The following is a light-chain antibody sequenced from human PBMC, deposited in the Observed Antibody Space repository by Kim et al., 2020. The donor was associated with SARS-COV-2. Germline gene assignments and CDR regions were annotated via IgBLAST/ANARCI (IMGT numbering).Light chain of an antibody. CDR3: QQYGTSPIT. CDR2: GAS. J-gene: IGKJ5*01. CDR1: QSVSSNY. Sequence: EIVLTQSPGTLSLSPGERATVSCRASQSVSSNYLGWYQKKPGQAPRLLIYGASIRATGIPDRFSGSGSGTDFTLTISRLEPEDLAVYYCQQYGTSPITFGQGTRLEIK. V-gene: IGKV3-20*01.